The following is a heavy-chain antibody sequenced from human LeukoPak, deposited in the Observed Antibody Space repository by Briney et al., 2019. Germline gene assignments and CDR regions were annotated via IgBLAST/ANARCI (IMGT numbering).Heavy chain of an antibody. D-gene: IGHD6-19*01. CDR1: GFTFSSYS. CDR3: ARDLGYSSGWPFDY. V-gene: IGHV3-48*04. Sequence: GGSLRLSCAASGFTFSSYSMNWVHQAPGKELEWVSYISTSSSTIYYADSVKGRFTISRDNAKNSLYLQMNSLRAEDTAVYYCARDLGYSSGWPFDYWGQGTRVTVSS. J-gene: IGHJ4*02. CDR2: ISTSSSTI.